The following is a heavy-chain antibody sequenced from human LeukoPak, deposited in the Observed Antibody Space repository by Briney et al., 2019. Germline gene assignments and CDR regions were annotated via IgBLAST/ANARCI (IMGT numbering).Heavy chain of an antibody. J-gene: IGHJ4*02. CDR1: GGSFSGYY. Sequence: RASETLSLTCAVYGGSFSGYYWSWIRQPPGKGLEWIGEINHSGSTNYNPSLKSRVTISVDTSKNQFSLKLSSVTAADTAVYYRARFGWSNDYWGQGTLVTVSS. D-gene: IGHD2-15*01. V-gene: IGHV4-34*01. CDR3: ARFGWSNDY. CDR2: INHSGST.